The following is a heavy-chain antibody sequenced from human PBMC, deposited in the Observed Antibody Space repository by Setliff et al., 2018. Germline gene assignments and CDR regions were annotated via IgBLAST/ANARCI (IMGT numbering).Heavy chain of an antibody. V-gene: IGHV4-39*07. D-gene: IGHD3-10*01. CDR2: IYYSGST. J-gene: IGHJ5*02. CDR1: GGSISSSSYY. Sequence: SETLSLTCTVSGGSISSSSYYWGWIRQPPGKGLEWIGSIYYSGSTYYNPSLKSRVTISVDTSKNQFSLKLSSVTAADTAVYFCARDNKWGNSYSGSGTYSRWFDPWGQGTLVTVSS. CDR3: ARDNKWGNSYSGSGTYSRWFDP.